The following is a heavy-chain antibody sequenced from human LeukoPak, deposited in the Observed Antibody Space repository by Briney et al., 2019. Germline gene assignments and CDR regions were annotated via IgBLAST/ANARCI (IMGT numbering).Heavy chain of an antibody. CDR2: IKQDGRQK. V-gene: IGHV3-7*01. Sequence: GGSLRLSCAASGFTFSNYWMNWVRQAPGKGLEWVANIKQDGRQKYYVDSVKGRFTISKDNAKNSLYLQMNSLRAEDTAVYYCARGGSWYYFDYWGQGTLVTVSS. J-gene: IGHJ4*02. D-gene: IGHD6-13*01. CDR3: ARGGSWYYFDY. CDR1: GFTFSNYW.